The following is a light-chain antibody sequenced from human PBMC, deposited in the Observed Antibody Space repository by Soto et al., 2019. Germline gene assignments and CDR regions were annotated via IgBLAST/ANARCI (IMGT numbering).Light chain of an antibody. CDR3: CSYAGSYTLYV. J-gene: IGLJ1*01. CDR1: SSDVGGYNF. Sequence: QSVLTQPRSVSGSPGQSVTISCAGTSSDVGGYNFVSWYQQHPGKVPKLMIYDVTKRPSGVPNRFSGSKSGNTASLTISVLQAEDEADYYCCSYAGSYTLYVFGTGTKVTVL. CDR2: DVT. V-gene: IGLV2-11*01.